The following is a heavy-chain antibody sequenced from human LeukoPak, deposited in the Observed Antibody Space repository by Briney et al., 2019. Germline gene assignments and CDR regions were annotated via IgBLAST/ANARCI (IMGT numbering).Heavy chain of an antibody. CDR1: GFPFSTYW. D-gene: IGHD4-17*01. CDR3: ARDLDYGDYHWFDP. J-gene: IGHJ5*02. CDR2: IKQDGSDK. Sequence: GGPLRLSCAASGFPFSTYWMTWVRQAPGKGLEWVANIKQDGSDKNYVDSVKGRFTISRDNAKNSLYLQMNSLRAEDTAVYYCARDLDYGDYHWFDPWGQGTLVTVSS. V-gene: IGHV3-7*01.